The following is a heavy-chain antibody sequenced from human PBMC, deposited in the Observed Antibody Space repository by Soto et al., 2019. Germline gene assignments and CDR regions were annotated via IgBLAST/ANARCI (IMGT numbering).Heavy chain of an antibody. D-gene: IGHD1-26*01. CDR3: AKAYGVGGTSWFDP. CDR2: INHSGST. Sequence: SATLSITCAVYGGSFSGYYWSWIRQPPGKGLEWIGEINHSGSTNYNPSLKSRVTISVDTSKNQFSLKLSSVTAADTAVYYCAKAYGVGGTSWFDPWGQGTLVTVSS. CDR1: GGSFSGYY. V-gene: IGHV4-34*01. J-gene: IGHJ5*02.